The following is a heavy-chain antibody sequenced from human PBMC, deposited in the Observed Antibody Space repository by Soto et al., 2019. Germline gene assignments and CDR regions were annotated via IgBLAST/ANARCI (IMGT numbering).Heavy chain of an antibody. CDR2: IIPILGIA. J-gene: IGHJ4*02. V-gene: IGHV1-69*08. Sequence: QVQLVQSGAEVKKPGSSVKVSCKASGGTFSSYTISWVRQAPGQRLEWMGRIIPILGIANYAQKFQGRVTITADKSTSTAYMELSSLRSEDTAVYYCARDQRGAVGYWGQGTLVTVSS. CDR1: GGTFSSYT. CDR3: ARDQRGAVGY. D-gene: IGHD3-10*01.